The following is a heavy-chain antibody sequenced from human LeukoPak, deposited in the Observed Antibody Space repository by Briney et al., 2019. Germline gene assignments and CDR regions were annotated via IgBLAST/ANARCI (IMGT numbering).Heavy chain of an antibody. CDR1: GFTFSSYG. CDR2: MWYDGSNE. Sequence: PGGSLRLSCAASGFTFSSYGMHWVRQAPGKGLEWVAVMWYDGSNEYYADSVQGRFTIFRDIPKNTLYLQMNSLRAEDTATYYCARDSARDGYNYYFDHWGQGTLVTVSS. CDR3: ARDSARDGYNYYFDH. V-gene: IGHV3-33*01. D-gene: IGHD5-24*01. J-gene: IGHJ4*02.